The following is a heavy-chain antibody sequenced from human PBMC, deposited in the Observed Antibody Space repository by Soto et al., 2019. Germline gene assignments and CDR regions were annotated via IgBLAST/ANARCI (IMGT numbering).Heavy chain of an antibody. V-gene: IGHV3-30-3*01. D-gene: IGHD3-9*01. CDR3: ARGEDILTGYSQYYFDY. CDR2: ISYDGSNK. Sequence: GGSLRLSCAASGFTFSSYAMHWVRQAPGKGLEWVAVISYDGSNKYYADSVKGRFTISRDNSKNTLYLQMNSLRAEDTAVYYCARGEDILTGYSQYYFDYWGQGTLVTVSS. CDR1: GFTFSSYA. J-gene: IGHJ4*02.